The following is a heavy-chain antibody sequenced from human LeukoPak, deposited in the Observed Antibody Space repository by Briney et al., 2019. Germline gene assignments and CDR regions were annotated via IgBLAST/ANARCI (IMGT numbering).Heavy chain of an antibody. D-gene: IGHD3-9*01. CDR2: INHSGST. Sequence: PSETLSLTCAVYGGSFSGYYWSWIRQPPGKGLEWIGEINHSGSTNYNPSLKSRVTISVDTSKNQFSLKLSSVTAADTAVYYCARGPQGYDILTGYYSNYFDYWGQGTLVTVSS. V-gene: IGHV4-34*01. CDR3: ARGPQGYDILTGYYSNYFDY. J-gene: IGHJ4*02. CDR1: GGSFSGYY.